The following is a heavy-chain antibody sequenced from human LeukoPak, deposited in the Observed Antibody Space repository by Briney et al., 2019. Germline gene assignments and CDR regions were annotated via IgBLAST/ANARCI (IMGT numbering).Heavy chain of an antibody. CDR2: IRYDGSNK. CDR1: GFTFSSYG. D-gene: IGHD6-19*01. CDR3: AKDLYSSGPGRYMDV. V-gene: IGHV3-30*02. J-gene: IGHJ6*03. Sequence: PGGSLRLSCAGSGFTFSSYGMHWVRQAPGKGLEWVAFIRYDGSNKYYADSVKGRFTISRDNSKNTLYLQMNSLRAEDTAVYYCAKDLYSSGPGRYMDVWGKGTTVTVSS.